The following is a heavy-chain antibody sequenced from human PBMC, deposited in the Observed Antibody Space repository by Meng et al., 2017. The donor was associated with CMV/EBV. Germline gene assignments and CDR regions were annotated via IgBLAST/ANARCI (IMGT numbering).Heavy chain of an antibody. CDR2: IYSGGST. Sequence: GESLKISCAASGFTVSSNYMSWVRQAPGKGLEWVSVIYSGGSTYYADSVKGRFTISRDNSKNTLYLQMNSLRAEDTAVYYCARDDYDFWSGYYYGYYYYYGMDVWGQGTTVTVSS. CDR1: GFTVSSNY. CDR3: ARDDYDFWSGYYYGYYYYYGMDV. J-gene: IGHJ6*02. D-gene: IGHD3-3*01. V-gene: IGHV3-53*01.